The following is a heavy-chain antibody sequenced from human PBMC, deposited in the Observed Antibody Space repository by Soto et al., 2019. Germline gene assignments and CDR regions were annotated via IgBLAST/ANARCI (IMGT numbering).Heavy chain of an antibody. Sequence: PGGSLRLSCAASGFTFSDSAIHWVRQASGKGLEWLGRIRNKAKSYATAYAASAKGRFTISRDDSKNTAYLQMNSLKTEDTAVYYCTRLYYDSSGPTFWGQGTLVTVSS. CDR1: GFTFSDSA. CDR2: IRNKAKSYAT. V-gene: IGHV3-73*01. J-gene: IGHJ4*02. D-gene: IGHD3-22*01. CDR3: TRLYYDSSGPTF.